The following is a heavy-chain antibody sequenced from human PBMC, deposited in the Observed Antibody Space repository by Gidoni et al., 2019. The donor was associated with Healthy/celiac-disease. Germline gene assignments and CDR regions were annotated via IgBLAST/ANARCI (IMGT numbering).Heavy chain of an antibody. D-gene: IGHD6-13*01. CDR1: GFTFDDYA. Sequence: EVQLVESGGGLVQPGRSLRLSCAASGFTFDDYAMHWVRQAPGKGLEWVSGISWNSGSIGYADSVKGRFTISRDNAKNSLYLQMNSLRAEDTALYYCAKAWGMIAAAGLGYWGQGTLVTVSS. CDR3: AKAWGMIAAAGLGY. CDR2: ISWNSGSI. J-gene: IGHJ4*02. V-gene: IGHV3-9*01.